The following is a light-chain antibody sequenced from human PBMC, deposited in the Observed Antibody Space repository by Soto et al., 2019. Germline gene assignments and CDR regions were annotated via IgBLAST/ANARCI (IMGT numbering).Light chain of an antibody. J-gene: IGKJ4*01. CDR3: QQLNSYPS. V-gene: IGKV1-9*01. CDR2: GAS. Sequence: IQLTQSPSSLSASVGDRVTITCRASQGSNSYLAWYQQAPGKAPKLLIYGASTLQRGVPSRFSGSGSGTDFTLTISSLLPEDFATYYYQQLNSYPSFGGGTKVEIK. CDR1: QGSNSY.